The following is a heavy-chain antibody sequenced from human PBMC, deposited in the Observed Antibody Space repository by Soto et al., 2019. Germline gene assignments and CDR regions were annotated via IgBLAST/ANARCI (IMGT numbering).Heavy chain of an antibody. D-gene: IGHD1-1*01. CDR2: IAYDGSNK. Sequence: QVQLVESGGGVVQSGRSLRLSCAASGFTFSSSAMHWVRQAPGKGLEWVAVIAYDGSNKYYADSVNGRFTISRDNSKNTMYLQMNSLRAEDTAVYYCAKAGGNRNWYFDYWGQGTLVTVSS. J-gene: IGHJ4*02. CDR1: GFTFSSSA. V-gene: IGHV3-30*18. CDR3: AKAGGNRNWYFDY.